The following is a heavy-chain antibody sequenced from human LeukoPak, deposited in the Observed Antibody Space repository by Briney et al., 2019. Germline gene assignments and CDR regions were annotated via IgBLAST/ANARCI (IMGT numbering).Heavy chain of an antibody. CDR1: GGSFSGYY. CDR2: INHSGST. CDR3: ARVSAAAGSFDP. Sequence: SETLSLTCAVYGGSFSGYYWSWIRQPPGKGLEWIGEINHSGSTNYNPSLKSRVTISVDTSKNQFSLKLSSVTAADTAVYYCARVSAAAGSFDPWGQGTLVTVSS. D-gene: IGHD6-13*01. V-gene: IGHV4-34*01. J-gene: IGHJ5*02.